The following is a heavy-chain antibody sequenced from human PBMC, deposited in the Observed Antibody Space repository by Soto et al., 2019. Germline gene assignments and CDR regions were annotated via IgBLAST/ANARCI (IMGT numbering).Heavy chain of an antibody. CDR3: ARTDTGGTYFEF. CDR1: GFTFSEYD. CDR2: ISYLGTKT. D-gene: IGHD3-16*01. J-gene: IGHJ4*02. V-gene: IGHV3-33*08. Sequence: QVQLVESGGGVVQPGMSLRLSCADSGFTFSEYDMHWVRQAPGKGLEWVALISYLGTKTDYADSVKGRFTISRDNFKKTVSLQMESLIDEDSAVYFCARTDTGGTYFEFWGRGTLVTVSS.